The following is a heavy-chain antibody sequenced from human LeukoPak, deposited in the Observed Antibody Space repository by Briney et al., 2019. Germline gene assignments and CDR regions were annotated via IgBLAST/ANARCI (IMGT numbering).Heavy chain of an antibody. V-gene: IGHV4-39*07. CDR1: GGSISSSSYY. Sequence: SETLSLTCTVSGGSISSSSYYWGWIRQPPGKGLEWIGSIYYSGSTYYNPSLKSRVTISVDTSKNQFSLKLGSVTAADTAVYYCARVEAYCSSTSCYTISFDYWGQGTLVTVSS. D-gene: IGHD2-2*02. J-gene: IGHJ4*02. CDR3: ARVEAYCSSTSCYTISFDY. CDR2: IYYSGST.